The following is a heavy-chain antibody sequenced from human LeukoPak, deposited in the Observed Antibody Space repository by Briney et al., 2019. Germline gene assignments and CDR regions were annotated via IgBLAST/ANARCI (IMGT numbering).Heavy chain of an antibody. CDR1: GFTFRSYW. V-gene: IGHV3-74*01. D-gene: IGHD2-21*02. J-gene: IGHJ4*02. CDR2: INSEGSTT. Sequence: GGSLRLSCAASGFTFRSYWMHWVRQAPGKGLVWVSRINSEGSTTGYADSVKGRFTISRDNAKNTLYLQMNSLRAEDTAVYYCASGFAAFCGGDCPPFDSWGQGTLVTVSS. CDR3: ASGFAAFCGGDCPPFDS.